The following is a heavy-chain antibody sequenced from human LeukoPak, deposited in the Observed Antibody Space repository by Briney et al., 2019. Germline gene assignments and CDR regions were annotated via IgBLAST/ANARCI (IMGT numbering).Heavy chain of an antibody. CDR3: AELGITMIGGV. Sequence: GGSLRLSCAASGFTFDDYCLSWVRQAPGKGLEWVSTINWNGGSTGYADSVKGRFTISRDNAKNSLYLQMNSLRAEDTAVYYCAELGITMIGGVWGKGTTVTISS. J-gene: IGHJ6*04. D-gene: IGHD3-10*02. V-gene: IGHV3-20*04. CDR2: INWNGGST. CDR1: GFTFDDYC.